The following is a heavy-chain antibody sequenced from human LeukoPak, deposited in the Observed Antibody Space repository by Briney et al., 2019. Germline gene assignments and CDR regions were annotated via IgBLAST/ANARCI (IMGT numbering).Heavy chain of an antibody. CDR1: GDSITCSNCY. J-gene: IGHJ4*02. Sequence: SETLSLTCSVSGDSITCSNCYWGWIRQPPGKGLEWIANMYYSGSTYYNPSLKSRVTISVDTSKNEFSLRLKSVTAADTGVYYCARMSATKAAALDYWGQGTLVTVSS. V-gene: IGHV4-39*01. CDR3: ARMSATKAAALDY. CDR2: MYYSGST. D-gene: IGHD6-13*01.